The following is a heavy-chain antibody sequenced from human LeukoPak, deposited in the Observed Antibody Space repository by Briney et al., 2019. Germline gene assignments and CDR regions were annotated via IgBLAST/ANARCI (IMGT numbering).Heavy chain of an antibody. CDR1: GGSITSSSHY. D-gene: IGHD5-18*01. CDR3: ARQSTAMGTFDY. CDR2: VYYSGST. J-gene: IGHJ4*02. V-gene: IGHV4-39*01. Sequence: SETLSLTCTVSGGSITSSSHYWGWIRQPPGKGLEWIGSVYYSGSTYYNPSLKSRVTISVDTSKNQFSLKLSSVTAADTAVYYCARQSTAMGTFDYWGQGTLVPVSS.